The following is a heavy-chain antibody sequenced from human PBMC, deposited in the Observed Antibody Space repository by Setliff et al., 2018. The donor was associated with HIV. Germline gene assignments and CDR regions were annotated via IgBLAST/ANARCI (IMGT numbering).Heavy chain of an antibody. CDR1: GGSLSSSNNF. J-gene: IGHJ3*02. D-gene: IGHD3-16*02. CDR3: ARHYRELLGDAFDI. V-gene: IGHV4-39*01. Sequence: TLSLTCTVSGGSLSSSNNFWGWIRQRPGKGLEWIGTTDYTGNTDYNTSLKSRLTISVDTSKNQFSLKLNSVTAADTAFYYCARHYRELLGDAFDIWGQGTLVTVSS. CDR2: TDYTGNT.